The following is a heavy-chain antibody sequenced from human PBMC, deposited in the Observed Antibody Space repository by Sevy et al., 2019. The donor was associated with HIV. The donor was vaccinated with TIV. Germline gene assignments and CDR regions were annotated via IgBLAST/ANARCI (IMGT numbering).Heavy chain of an antibody. D-gene: IGHD3-22*01. J-gene: IGHJ4*02. V-gene: IGHV1-24*01. CDR3: ATTKDYYDSSGYPFDY. CDR1: GHTLSEFA. CDR2: FDPEDGKT. Sequence: ASVKVSCKVSGHTLSEFAMHWVRLAPGKGLEWMGTFDPEDGKTLHAQKFQGRVTMTEDISTDTAYMEVNNLRSEDTAVYYCATTKDYYDSSGYPFDYWGQGTLVTVSS.